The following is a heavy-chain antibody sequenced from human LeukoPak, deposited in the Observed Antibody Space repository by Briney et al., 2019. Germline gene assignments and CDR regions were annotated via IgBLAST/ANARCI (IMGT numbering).Heavy chain of an antibody. D-gene: IGHD6-19*01. CDR3: ARVLIGVAYIDY. CDR1: GFMFSSYW. J-gene: IGHJ4*02. CDR2: IKRDGSDK. V-gene: IGHV3-7*01. Sequence: GSLRLSCAASGFMFSSYWMSWVRQAPGKGLEWVANIKRDGSDKYYVDSVKGRFTISRDNAKDSLYLQMNSLRAEDTAVYYCARVLIGVAYIDYWGQGTLVTVSS.